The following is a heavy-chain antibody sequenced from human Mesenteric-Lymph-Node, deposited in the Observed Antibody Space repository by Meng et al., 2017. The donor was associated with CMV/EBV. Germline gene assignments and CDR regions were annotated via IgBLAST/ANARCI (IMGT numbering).Heavy chain of an antibody. J-gene: IGHJ6*02. Sequence: GESLKISCAASGFTFSSYAMSWVRQAPGKGLEWVSVIYSGGSSTYYADSVKGRFTLSRDNSKNTLDLQMNSLRAEDTALYYCAKDPGYSSSYYYYYIMDVWGQGTTVTVSS. CDR2: IYSGGSST. V-gene: IGHV3-23*03. CDR3: AKDPGYSSSYYYYYIMDV. D-gene: IGHD6-19*01. CDR1: GFTFSSYA.